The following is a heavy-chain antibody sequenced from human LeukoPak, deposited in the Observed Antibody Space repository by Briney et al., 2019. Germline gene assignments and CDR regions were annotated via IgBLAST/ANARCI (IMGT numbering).Heavy chain of an antibody. CDR3: AREESGSYIDY. V-gene: IGHV1-69*04. J-gene: IGHJ4*02. Sequence: SVKVSCKASGGTFSSYAISWVRQAPGQGLEWMGRIIPIFGIANYAQKFQGRVTITADKTTSTAYMELSSLRSEDTAVYYCAREESGSYIDYWGQGTLVTVSS. CDR1: GGTFSSYA. CDR2: IIPIFGIA. D-gene: IGHD1-26*01.